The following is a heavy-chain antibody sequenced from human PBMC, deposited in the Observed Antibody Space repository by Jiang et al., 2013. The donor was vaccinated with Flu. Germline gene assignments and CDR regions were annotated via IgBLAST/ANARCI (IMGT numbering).Heavy chain of an antibody. Sequence: GPGLVKPSQTLSLTCTVSGGSISSGSYYWSWIRQPAGKGLEWIGRIYTSGSTNYNPSLKSRVTISVDTSKNQFSLKLSSVTAADTAVYYCARVHIAVAGYFDYWGQGTLVTVSS. CDR2: IYTSGST. D-gene: IGHD6-19*01. CDR3: ARVHIAVAGYFDY. CDR1: GGSISSGSYY. J-gene: IGHJ4*02. V-gene: IGHV4-61*02.